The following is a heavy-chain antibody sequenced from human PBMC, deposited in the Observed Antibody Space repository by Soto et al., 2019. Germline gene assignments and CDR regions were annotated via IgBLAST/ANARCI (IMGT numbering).Heavy chain of an antibody. CDR3: ARHYCSGGGCYYFGY. CDR1: GGSISSYY. V-gene: IGHV4-59*08. Sequence: QVQLQESGPGLVKSSETLSLTCTVSGGSISSYYWSWIRQPPGKGLEWIGFISYSGSTNYNPSLKSRVTISVDTSKNQFSLNLTSVTATDTAVYFCARHYCSGGGCYYFGYWGQGTLVTVSS. J-gene: IGHJ4*02. CDR2: ISYSGST. D-gene: IGHD2-15*01.